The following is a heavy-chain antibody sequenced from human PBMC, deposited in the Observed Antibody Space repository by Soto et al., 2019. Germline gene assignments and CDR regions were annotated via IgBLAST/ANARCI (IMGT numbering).Heavy chain of an antibody. D-gene: IGHD5-18*01. J-gene: IGHJ6*02. Sequence: SETLSLTCAVYGGSFSGYYWSWIRQPPGKGLEWIGEINHSGSTNYNASVKSRVTISVDTSKNQFSLKLNSVTAADTAVYYCARGQRNTAMLLSQYYYYGMDVWGQGTTVTVSS. CDR1: GGSFSGYY. CDR2: INHSGST. V-gene: IGHV4-34*01. CDR3: ARGQRNTAMLLSQYYYYGMDV.